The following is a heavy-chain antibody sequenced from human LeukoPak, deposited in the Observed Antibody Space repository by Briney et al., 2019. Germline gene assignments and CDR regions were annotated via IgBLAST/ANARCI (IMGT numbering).Heavy chain of an antibody. D-gene: IGHD3-16*01. CDR2: IYTSGST. Sequence: SQTLSLTCAVSGGSISSGSYYWSWIRQPAGKGLEWIGRIYTSGSTNYNPSLKSRVTISVDTSKNQFSLKLSSVTAADTAVYYCARLRGYGGWYFDLWGRGTLVTVSS. J-gene: IGHJ2*01. CDR1: GGSISSGSYY. V-gene: IGHV4-61*02. CDR3: ARLRGYGGWYFDL.